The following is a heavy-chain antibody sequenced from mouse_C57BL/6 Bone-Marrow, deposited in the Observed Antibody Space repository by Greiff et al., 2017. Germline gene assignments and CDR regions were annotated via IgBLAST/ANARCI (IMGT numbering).Heavy chain of an antibody. CDR1: GYSFTGYY. V-gene: IGHV1-42*01. CDR3: ARYLYYYGSSLGY. J-gene: IGHJ2*01. Sequence: EVKLMESGPELVKPGASVKISCKASGYSFTGYYMNWVKQSPEKSLEWIGVINPSTGGTTYNQKFKAKATLTVDKSSSTAYMQLKSLTSEGSAVYYCARYLYYYGSSLGYWGQGTTLTVSS. D-gene: IGHD1-1*01. CDR2: INPSTGGT.